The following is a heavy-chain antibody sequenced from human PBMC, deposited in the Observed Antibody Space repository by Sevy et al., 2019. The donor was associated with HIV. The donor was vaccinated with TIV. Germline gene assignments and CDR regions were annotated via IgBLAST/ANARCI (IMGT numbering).Heavy chain of an antibody. J-gene: IGHJ6*03. CDR2: ISSSSSYI. CDR1: GFTFSSYS. Sequence: GGSLRLSCAASGFTFSSYSMNWVRQAPGKGLEWVSSISSSSSYIYYADSVKGRFTISRDNAKNSLYLQMNSLRAEDTAVYYCARVEAYCGGGSCNYYYYYMDVWGKGTTVTVSS. V-gene: IGHV3-21*01. D-gene: IGHD2-15*01. CDR3: ARVEAYCGGGSCNYYYYYMDV.